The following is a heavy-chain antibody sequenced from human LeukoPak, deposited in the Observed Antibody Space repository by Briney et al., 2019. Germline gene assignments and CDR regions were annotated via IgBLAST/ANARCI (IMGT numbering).Heavy chain of an antibody. CDR1: GGSVSSTTYY. V-gene: IGHV4-39*01. J-gene: IGHJ4*02. D-gene: IGHD3-10*01. Sequence: SETLSLTCAVSGGSVSSTTYYWSWIRQPPGKGLEWIASINYSGSTYYNPSLKSRVTISVETSENQFSLKLSSVTAADTAVYYCARYVVYGSGKYYFDCLGQGTLVTVSS. CDR2: INYSGST. CDR3: ARYVVYGSGKYYFDC.